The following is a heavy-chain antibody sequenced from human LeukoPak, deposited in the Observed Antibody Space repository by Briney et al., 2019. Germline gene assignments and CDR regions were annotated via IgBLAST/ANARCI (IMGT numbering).Heavy chain of an antibody. CDR2: IKQDGSEK. J-gene: IGHJ4*02. Sequence: GGSLRLSCAASGFTFSRFWMSWVRQAPGKGLEWVANIKQDGSEKYYVDSVKGRFTISRDNSKNTLYLQMNSLRAEDTAVYYCARGTGDCDYWGQGTLVTVSS. V-gene: IGHV3-7*02. CDR3: ARGTGDCDY. CDR1: GFTFSRFW. D-gene: IGHD7-27*01.